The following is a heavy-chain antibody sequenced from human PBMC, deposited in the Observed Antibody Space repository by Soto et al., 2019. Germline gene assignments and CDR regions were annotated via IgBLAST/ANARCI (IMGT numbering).Heavy chain of an antibody. CDR2: IFSSGST. V-gene: IGHV4-4*07. Sequence: SETLSLTCSVSGGSINTFYWSWVRQPAGKGLEWIGRIFSSGSTSFNPSLESRVAMSVDTSKNHFSLNLSSVTAADMAVYYCASEGSYSAYNFAHGIQLWSFDFWGQGALVTVSS. CDR1: GGSINTFY. D-gene: IGHD5-12*01. J-gene: IGHJ4*02. CDR3: ASEGSYSAYNFAHGIQLWSFDF.